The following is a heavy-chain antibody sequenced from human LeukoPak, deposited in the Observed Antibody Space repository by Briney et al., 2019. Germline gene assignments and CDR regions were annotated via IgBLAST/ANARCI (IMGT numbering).Heavy chain of an antibody. CDR1: GFTFSSYC. D-gene: IGHD1-14*01. J-gene: IGHJ4*02. CDR3: IVDFGLWNQRYYIDY. CDR2: INSGGSST. V-gene: IGHV3-74*01. Sequence: GGSLTLSCAASGFTFSSYCMHWVRQAPGKGLVWVSRINSGGSSTSYADSVKGGFTISRDTAKNTLYLQSHRLSSDNAAVYCCIVDFGLWNQRYYIDYWGEGTLVTVSS.